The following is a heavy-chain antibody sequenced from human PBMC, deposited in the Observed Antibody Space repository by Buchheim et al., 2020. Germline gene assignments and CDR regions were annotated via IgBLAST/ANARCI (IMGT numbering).Heavy chain of an antibody. CDR3: ATYIIAAAGTDY. V-gene: IGHV3-30-3*01. Sequence: QVQLVESGGGVVQPGRSLRLSCAASEFTFSRYAMHWVRQAPGKGLEWVAMISYDGSNKYYADSVKGRFTISRDNSKNKLYLQMNSLRTEDTAIYYCATYIIAAAGTDYWGQGTL. D-gene: IGHD6-13*01. CDR1: EFTFSRYA. CDR2: ISYDGSNK. J-gene: IGHJ4*02.